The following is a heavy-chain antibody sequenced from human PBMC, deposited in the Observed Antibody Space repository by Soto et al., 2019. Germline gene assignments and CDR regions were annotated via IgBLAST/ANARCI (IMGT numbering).Heavy chain of an antibody. J-gene: IGHJ6*02. CDR1: GGSFSGYY. CDR2: INHSGST. V-gene: IGHV4-34*01. D-gene: IGHD3-10*01. CDR3: ASLWFGELLAQTNYYYGMDV. Sequence: SETLSLTCAVYGGSFSGYYWSWIRQPPGKGLEWIGEINHSGSTNYNPSLKSRVTISVDTSKNQFSLKLSSLTAADTAVYYCASLWFGELLAQTNYYYGMDVWGQGTTVTVSS.